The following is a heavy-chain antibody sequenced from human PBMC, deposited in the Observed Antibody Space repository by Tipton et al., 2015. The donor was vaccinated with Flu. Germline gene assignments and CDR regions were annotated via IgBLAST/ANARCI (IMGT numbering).Heavy chain of an antibody. Sequence: SLRLSCAASGFSVSSNYMSWVRQAPGKGLEWVSVIYSDDSTNYADSVKGRFTVSRDNSKNTLYLQMNSLRAEDTAIYYCAKVIPEIVAGLDYWAREPRSPSPQ. J-gene: IGHJ4*02. D-gene: IGHD5-12*01. V-gene: IGHV3-53*01. CDR1: GFSVSSNY. CDR3: AKVIPEIVAGLDY. CDR2: IYSDDST.